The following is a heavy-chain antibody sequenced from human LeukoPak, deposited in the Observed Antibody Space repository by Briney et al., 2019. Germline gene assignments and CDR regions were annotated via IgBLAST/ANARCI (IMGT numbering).Heavy chain of an antibody. CDR1: GGSISSYY. D-gene: IGHD5-24*01. CDR3: ARVRDGYQGSYMGV. V-gene: IGHV4-59*01. Sequence: KPSETLSLTCTVSGGSISSYYWSWIRQPPGKGLEWIGYIYYSGSTNYNPSLKSRVTISIDTSKNQFSLKLTSVTAADTAVYYCARVRDGYQGSYMGVWGKGTTVTVSS. CDR2: IYYSGST. J-gene: IGHJ6*03.